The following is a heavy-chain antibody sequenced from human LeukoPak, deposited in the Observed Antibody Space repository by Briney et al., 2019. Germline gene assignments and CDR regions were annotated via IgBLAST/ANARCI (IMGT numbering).Heavy chain of an antibody. CDR1: GYSISSGYY. D-gene: IGHD3-16*01. CDR2: IYHSGST. V-gene: IGHV4-38-2*02. CDR3: AREALGARDFDY. J-gene: IGHJ4*02. Sequence: SETLSLTCAVSGYSISSGYYWGWIRQPPGKGLEWIGSIYHSGSTYYNPSLKSRVTISVDTSKNQFSLELSSVTAADTAVYYCAREALGARDFDYWGQGTLVTVSS.